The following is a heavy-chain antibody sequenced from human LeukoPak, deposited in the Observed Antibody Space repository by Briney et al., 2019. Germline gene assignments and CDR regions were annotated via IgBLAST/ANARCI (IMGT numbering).Heavy chain of an antibody. D-gene: IGHD2-21*02. CDR2: INHSGST. V-gene: IGHV4-34*01. CDR1: GGSFSGYY. J-gene: IGHJ6*03. CDR3: ARVQVTTLIYYYYYMDV. Sequence: PSETLSLTCAVYGGSFSGYYWSWIRQPPGKGLEWIGEINHSGSTNYNPSLKSRVTISVDTSKNQFSLKLSSVTAAGTAVYYCARVQVTTLIYYYYYMDVWGKGTTVTVSS.